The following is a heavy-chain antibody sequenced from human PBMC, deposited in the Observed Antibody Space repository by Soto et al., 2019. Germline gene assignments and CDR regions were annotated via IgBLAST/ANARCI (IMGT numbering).Heavy chain of an antibody. V-gene: IGHV3-30*03. D-gene: IGHD2-2*02. J-gene: IGHJ4*02. Sequence: QPGGSLRLSCAASGFTFSSYGMHWVRQAPGKGLEWVAVISYDGSNKYYADSVKGRFTISRDNSKNTLYLQMNSLRAEDTAVYYCAHTQGIVLVPAAIWYWGQGTLVTVSS. CDR1: GFTFSSYG. CDR2: ISYDGSNK. CDR3: AHTQGIVLVPAAIWY.